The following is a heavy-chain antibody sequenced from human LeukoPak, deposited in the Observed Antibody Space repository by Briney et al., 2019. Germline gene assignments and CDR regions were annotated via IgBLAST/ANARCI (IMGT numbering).Heavy chain of an antibody. J-gene: IGHJ5*02. V-gene: IGHV3-21*01. CDR3: ARAHSSGWYWFDP. D-gene: IGHD6-19*01. Sequence: PGGSLRPSCAASGFTFSSYSMNWVRQAPGKGLEWVSSISSSSSYIYYADSVKGLFTISRDNAKNSLYLQMNRLRAEDTAVYYCARAHSSGWYWFDPWGQGTLVTVSS. CDR1: GFTFSSYS. CDR2: ISSSSSYI.